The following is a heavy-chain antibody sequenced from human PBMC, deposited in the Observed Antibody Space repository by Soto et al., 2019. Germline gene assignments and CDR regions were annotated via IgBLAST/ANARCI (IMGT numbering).Heavy chain of an antibody. Sequence: PGGSLRLSCAASGFTFSSYAMSWVRQAPGKGLVWVSRISSDERTTLYADSVKGRFTISRDNAKNTLYLQMDSLRADDTAVYYCAREPSVGAPIDYWGQGTLVTVSS. CDR2: ISSDERTT. J-gene: IGHJ4*02. D-gene: IGHD1-26*01. CDR3: AREPSVGAPIDY. V-gene: IGHV3-74*01. CDR1: GFTFSSYA.